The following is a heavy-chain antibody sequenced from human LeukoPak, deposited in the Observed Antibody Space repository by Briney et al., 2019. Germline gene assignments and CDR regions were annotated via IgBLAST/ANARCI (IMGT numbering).Heavy chain of an antibody. Sequence: GGSLRLSCAASGFTFDDYAMHWVRQAPGKGLEWVSGISWNSANIGYGDSVKGRFTISRDNAKNSLYLQMNGLRAEDMALYYCAKDRAYDYSSSSGAFDIWGQGAMVTVSS. CDR3: AKDRAYDYSSSSGAFDI. CDR1: GFTFDDYA. J-gene: IGHJ3*02. CDR2: ISWNSANI. D-gene: IGHD6-6*01. V-gene: IGHV3-9*03.